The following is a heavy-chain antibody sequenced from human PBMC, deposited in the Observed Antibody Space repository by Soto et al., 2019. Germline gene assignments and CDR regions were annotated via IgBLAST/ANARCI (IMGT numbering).Heavy chain of an antibody. J-gene: IGHJ4*02. CDR1: GFTFSSYS. V-gene: IGHV3-48*01. CDR3: ARGYYDSSPYDN. D-gene: IGHD3-22*01. Sequence: GGSLRLSCADSGFTFSSYSMNWVRQAPGKGLEWVSYISSSSTTIYYADSVKGRFTISRDNAEKSLYLQMNSLRAEDMAVYYCARGYYDSSPYDNWGQGTQVTVS. CDR2: ISSSSTTI.